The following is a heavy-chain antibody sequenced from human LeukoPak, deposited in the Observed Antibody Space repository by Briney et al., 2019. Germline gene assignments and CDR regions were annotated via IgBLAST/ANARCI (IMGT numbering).Heavy chain of an antibody. D-gene: IGHD3-22*01. V-gene: IGHV3-21*01. Sequence: GGSLRLSCAASGFTFSSYSMNWVRQAPGKGLEWVSSISSSSSYIYYADSVKGRFTISRDNAKNSLYLQMNSLRAEDTAVYYCASPYYDSSGYHDYWGQGTLVTVSS. CDR2: ISSSSSYI. CDR1: GFTFSSYS. J-gene: IGHJ4*02. CDR3: ASPYYDSSGYHDY.